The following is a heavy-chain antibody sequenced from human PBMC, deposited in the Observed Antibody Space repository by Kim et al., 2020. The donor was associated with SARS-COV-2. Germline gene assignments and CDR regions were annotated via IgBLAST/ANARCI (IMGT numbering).Heavy chain of an antibody. V-gene: IGHV1-24*01. Sequence: AQKFQGRVTMTEDTSTDTAYMELSSLRSEDTAVYYCATKGIVATYNWFDPWGQGTLVTVSS. CDR3: ATKGIVATYNWFDP. J-gene: IGHJ5*02. D-gene: IGHD5-12*01.